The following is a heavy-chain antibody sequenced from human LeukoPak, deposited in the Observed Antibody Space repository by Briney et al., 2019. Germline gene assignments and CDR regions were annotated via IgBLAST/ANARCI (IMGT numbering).Heavy chain of an antibody. Sequence: SETLSLTCAVYGGSFSGYYWSWIRQPPGKGLEWIGEINHSGSTNYNPSLKSRVTISVDTSKNQFSLKLSSVTAADTAVYYCARDRVGRGYYDSSGYSHWGQGTLVTVSS. CDR2: INHSGST. D-gene: IGHD3-22*01. CDR1: GGSFSGYY. J-gene: IGHJ4*02. V-gene: IGHV4-34*01. CDR3: ARDRVGRGYYDSSGYSH.